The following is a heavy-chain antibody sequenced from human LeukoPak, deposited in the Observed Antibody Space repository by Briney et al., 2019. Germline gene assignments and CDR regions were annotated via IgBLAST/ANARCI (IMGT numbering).Heavy chain of an antibody. V-gene: IGHV3-30-3*01. Sequence: GGSLRLSCAASGFTFSSYAMHWVRQAPGKGLEWVAVISYDGSNKYYADSVKGRFTISRDNSKNTLYLQMNSLRAEDTAVYYCAKDWSIAARPGYFDYWGQGTLVTVSS. CDR2: ISYDGSNK. CDR3: AKDWSIAARPGYFDY. J-gene: IGHJ4*02. D-gene: IGHD6-6*01. CDR1: GFTFSSYA.